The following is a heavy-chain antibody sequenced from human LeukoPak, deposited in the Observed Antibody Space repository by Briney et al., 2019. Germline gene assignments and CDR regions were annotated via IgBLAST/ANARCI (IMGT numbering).Heavy chain of an antibody. CDR3: AREAGYSSLFDY. D-gene: IGHD6-13*01. Sequence: GGSLRLSCAASGFTFSSYAMSWVRQAPGKGLEWVATITYSDSNTYYADSVKGRFTISRDNSKNTLYLQMNSLRAEDTAVYYCAREAGYSSLFDYWGQGTLVTVSS. CDR2: ITYSDSNT. J-gene: IGHJ4*02. CDR1: GFTFSSYA. V-gene: IGHV3-23*01.